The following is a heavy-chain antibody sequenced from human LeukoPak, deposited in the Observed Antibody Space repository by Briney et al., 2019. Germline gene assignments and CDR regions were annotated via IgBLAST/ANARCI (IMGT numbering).Heavy chain of an antibody. CDR2: INPNSGGT. J-gene: IGHJ4*02. CDR1: GYTFTGYY. CDR3: ARDQITFGGVIVMTNFDY. V-gene: IGHV1-2*06. Sequence: ASVMVSCKASGYTFTGYYMHWVRQAPGQGLEWMGRINPNSGGTNYAQKFQGRVTMTRDTSISTAYMELSRLRSDDTAVYYCARDQITFGGVIVMTNFDYWGQGTLVTVSS. D-gene: IGHD3-16*02.